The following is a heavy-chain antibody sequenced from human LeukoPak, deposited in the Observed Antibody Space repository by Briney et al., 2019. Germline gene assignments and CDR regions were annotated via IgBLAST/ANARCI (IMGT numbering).Heavy chain of an antibody. J-gene: IGHJ4*02. CDR3: AAADCSSTSCYYFDY. CDR1: GFTFTSSA. V-gene: IGHV1-58*01. Sequence: GTSVKVSCKASGFTFTSSAVQWVRQARGQRLEWIGWIVVGSGNTNYAQKFQERVTITRDMSTSTAYMELSSLRFEDTAVYYCAAADCSSTSCYYFDYWGQGTLVTVSS. D-gene: IGHD2-2*01. CDR2: IVVGSGNT.